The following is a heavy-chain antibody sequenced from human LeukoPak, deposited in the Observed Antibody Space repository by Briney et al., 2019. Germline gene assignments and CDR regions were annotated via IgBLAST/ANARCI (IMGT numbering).Heavy chain of an antibody. CDR3: ARDMYGGNSFPFDY. CDR1: GFTVSSNY. D-gene: IGHD4-23*01. Sequence: GGSLRLSCAASGFTVSSNYMSWVRQAPGKGLEWVSVIYRGGSTYYADSVKGRFTISRDNSKNTLHLQMNSLRAEDTAVYYCARDMYGGNSFPFDYWGQGTLVTVSS. V-gene: IGHV3-66*01. CDR2: IYRGGST. J-gene: IGHJ4*02.